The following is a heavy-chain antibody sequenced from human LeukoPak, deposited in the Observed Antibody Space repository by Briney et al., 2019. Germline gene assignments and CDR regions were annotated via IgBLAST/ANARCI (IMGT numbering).Heavy chain of an antibody. Sequence: SETLSLTCTVSGGSISSSSYYWGWIRQPPGKGLEWIGSIYYSGSTYYNPSLKSQVTISVDTSKNQFSLKLSSVTAADTAVHYCARPIIAAAGPFDYWGQGTLVTVSS. CDR1: GGSISSSSYY. V-gene: IGHV4-39*01. CDR3: ARPIIAAAGPFDY. D-gene: IGHD6-13*01. CDR2: IYYSGST. J-gene: IGHJ4*02.